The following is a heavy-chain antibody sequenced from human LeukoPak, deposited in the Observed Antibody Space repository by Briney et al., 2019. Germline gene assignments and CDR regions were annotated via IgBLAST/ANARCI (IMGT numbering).Heavy chain of an antibody. D-gene: IGHD3-3*01. J-gene: IGHJ6*02. V-gene: IGHV1-8*01. Sequence: EASVKVSCTASGYTFTSYDINWVRQATGQGLEWMGWMNPNSGNTGYAQKFQGRVTMTRNTSISTAYMELSSLRSEDTAVYYCAIREYGFWSGQWGYYYGMDVWGQGTTVTVSS. CDR2: MNPNSGNT. CDR1: GYTFTSYD. CDR3: AIREYGFWSGQWGYYYGMDV.